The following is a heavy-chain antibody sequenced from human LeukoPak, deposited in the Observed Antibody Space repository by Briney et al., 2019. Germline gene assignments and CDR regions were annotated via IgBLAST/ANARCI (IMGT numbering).Heavy chain of an antibody. V-gene: IGHV3-64*01. D-gene: IGHD5-12*01. Sequence: GGSLRLSCATSGFVFSNYALNWVRQPPGKGLEYVSAITGDGSTTYYANSVKSRFTISRDNSRNTLYLQMGSMRSDDMAVYYCARVGFSGYDSWGQGTLVTVSS. CDR1: GFVFSNYA. CDR3: ARVGFSGYDS. J-gene: IGHJ5*02. CDR2: ITGDGSTT.